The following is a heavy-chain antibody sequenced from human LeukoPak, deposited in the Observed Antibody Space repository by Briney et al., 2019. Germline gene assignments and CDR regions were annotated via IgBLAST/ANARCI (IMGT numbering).Heavy chain of an antibody. CDR3: ARGWYDILTGYLFDY. CDR1: GGSISSSSYY. V-gene: IGHV4-39*07. Sequence: PSETLSLTCTVSGGSISSSSYYWGWIRQPPGKGLEWIGSIYYSGSTYYNPSLKSRVTISVDTSKNQFSLKLSSVTAADTAVYYCARGWYDILTGYLFDYWGQGTLVTVSS. J-gene: IGHJ4*02. D-gene: IGHD3-9*01. CDR2: IYYSGST.